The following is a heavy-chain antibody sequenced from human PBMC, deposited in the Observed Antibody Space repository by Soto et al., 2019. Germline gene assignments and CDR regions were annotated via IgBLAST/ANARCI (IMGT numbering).Heavy chain of an antibody. Sequence: ASVKVSCKASGYTFTSYDINWVRQATGQGLEWMGWMNPNSGNTGYAQKFQGRVTMTRDNSISTAYMELSSLRSEDTAVYYCASHSSWYTRDAFDIWGQGTMVTVSS. V-gene: IGHV1-8*01. CDR1: GYTFTSYD. D-gene: IGHD6-13*01. CDR3: ASHSSWYTRDAFDI. CDR2: MNPNSGNT. J-gene: IGHJ3*02.